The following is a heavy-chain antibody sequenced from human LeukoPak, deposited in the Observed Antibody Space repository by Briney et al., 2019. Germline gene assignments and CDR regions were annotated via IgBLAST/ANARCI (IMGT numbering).Heavy chain of an antibody. D-gene: IGHD1-20*01. J-gene: IGHJ4*02. CDR1: GYTFTGYY. CDR3: ARGTYNWL. CDR2: IIPILGIA. V-gene: IGHV1-69*04. Sequence: SVKVSCKASGYTFTGYYMHWVRQAPGQGLEWMGRIIPILGIANYTQKFQGRVTITADKSTSTAYMELSSLRSEDTAVYYCARGTYNWLWGQGTLVTVSS.